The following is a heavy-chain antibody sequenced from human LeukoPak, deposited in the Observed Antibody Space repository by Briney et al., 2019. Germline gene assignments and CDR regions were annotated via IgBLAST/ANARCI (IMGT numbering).Heavy chain of an antibody. CDR2: INPNSGGT. CDR1: GYTFTGYY. CDR3: ARRYFVSGSYYTDY. Sequence: ASVKVSCKAAGYTFTGYYMHWVRQAPGQGLEWMGWINPNSGGTNYAQKFQGRVTMTRDTSITKAYMELSRLRSDDTAVYYCARRYFVSGSYYTDYWGQGTLVTVSS. V-gene: IGHV1-2*02. D-gene: IGHD3-10*01. J-gene: IGHJ4*02.